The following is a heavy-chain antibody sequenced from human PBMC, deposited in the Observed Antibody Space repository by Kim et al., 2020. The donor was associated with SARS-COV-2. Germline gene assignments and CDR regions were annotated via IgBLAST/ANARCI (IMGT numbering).Heavy chain of an antibody. Sequence: GGSLRLSCAASGFTFSSYGMSWVRRAPGKGLQWVSAISGSGGSTYYADSVKGRFTISRDNSKNTLYLQMNSLRAEDTAVYYCAKGGCSGGSCYNLHYYYGVSVWGQGTTVTVSS. CDR1: GFTFSSYG. J-gene: IGHJ6*02. D-gene: IGHD2-15*01. CDR3: AKGGCSGGSCYNLHYYYGVSV. CDR2: ISGSGGST. V-gene: IGHV3-23*01.